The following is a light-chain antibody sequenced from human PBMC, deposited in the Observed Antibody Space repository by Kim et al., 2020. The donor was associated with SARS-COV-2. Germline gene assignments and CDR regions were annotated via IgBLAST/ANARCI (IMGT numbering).Light chain of an antibody. V-gene: IGKV3-15*01. CDR1: QSISGN. CDR3: QQYNNWPYT. CDR2: GAS. Sequence: EIVLTQSPATLSLSPGDRATLSCRASQSISGNLAWYQQKPGQAPRLLMSGASTRATGIPARFGGSGSGTDFTLTIRGLQSEDFALYYCQQYNNWPYTFGQGTKLEI. J-gene: IGKJ2*01.